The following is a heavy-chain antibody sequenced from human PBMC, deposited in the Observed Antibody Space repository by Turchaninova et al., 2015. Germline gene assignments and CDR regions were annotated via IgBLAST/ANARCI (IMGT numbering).Heavy chain of an antibody. J-gene: IGHJ4*02. CDR1: GFPLSTCGVG. CDR2: IYWDDDK. Sequence: QITLKESGPTLVKPTQTLTLTCTFSGFPLSTCGVGVGWIRQPTGKALEWLALIYWDDDKRYSPALKSRLTITKETSKNQVVLTMTNMDPVDTATYYCAHRTVAGTNWGQGTLVTVSS. CDR3: AHRTVAGTN. V-gene: IGHV2-5*02. D-gene: IGHD6-19*01.